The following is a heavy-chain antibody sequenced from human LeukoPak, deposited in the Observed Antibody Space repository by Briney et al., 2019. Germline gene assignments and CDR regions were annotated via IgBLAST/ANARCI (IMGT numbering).Heavy chain of an antibody. Sequence: PSETLSLTCTVSGDSISNYYWSWIRQPAGKGLEWIGRIYTSGSTNYNPSLKSRVTMSVDTSKNQFSLKLSSVTAADTAVYYCARGAVKEQQLVLEDWFDPWGQGTLVTVSS. CDR1: GDSISNYY. J-gene: IGHJ5*02. D-gene: IGHD6-13*01. CDR2: IYTSGST. V-gene: IGHV4-4*07. CDR3: ARGAVKEQQLVLEDWFDP.